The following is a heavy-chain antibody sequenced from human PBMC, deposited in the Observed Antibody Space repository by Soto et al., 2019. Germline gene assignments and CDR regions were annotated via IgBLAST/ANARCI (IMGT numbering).Heavy chain of an antibody. V-gene: IGHV4-39*01. D-gene: IGHD2-15*01. CDR3: ATLPPRIVVTVLPMPS. CDR1: GGSISSSSYY. Sequence: SETLSLTCTVSGGSISSSSYYWGWIRQSPGKGLEWIGSIYYSGNTYYNPSLKSRVTISVDTSKNQFSLKLSSVTAADTAVYYCATLPPRIVVTVLPMPSWGQGTLVTVSS. CDR2: IYYSGNT. J-gene: IGHJ1*01.